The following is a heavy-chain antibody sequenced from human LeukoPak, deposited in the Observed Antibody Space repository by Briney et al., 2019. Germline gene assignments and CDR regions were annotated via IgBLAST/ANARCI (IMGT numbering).Heavy chain of an antibody. CDR1: GASMSSHY. D-gene: IGHD1-20*01. J-gene: IGHJ4*02. CDR2: IYYSGST. Sequence: SETLSLTCTVSGASMSSHYWSWFRQSPGKGLEWIGNIYYSGSTSYNPSLKSRVTISVDTPKNQFSLKLSSVTTADAAVYYCAGAPNWSYFDYWSQGTLVTVSS. V-gene: IGHV4-59*11. CDR3: AGAPNWSYFDY.